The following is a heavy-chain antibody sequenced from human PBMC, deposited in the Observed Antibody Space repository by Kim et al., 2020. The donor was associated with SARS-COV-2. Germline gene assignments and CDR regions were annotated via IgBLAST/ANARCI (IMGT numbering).Heavy chain of an antibody. V-gene: IGHV3-23*01. CDR3: AIGLVGATGYFDY. CDR1: GFTFSSYA. D-gene: IGHD1-26*01. J-gene: IGHJ4*02. Sequence: GGSLRLSCAASGFTFSSYAMSWVRQAPGKGLEWVSAISGSGGSTYYADSVKGRFTISRDNSKNTLYLQMNSLRAEDTAVYYCAIGLVGATGYFDYWGQGTLVTVSS. CDR2: ISGSGGST.